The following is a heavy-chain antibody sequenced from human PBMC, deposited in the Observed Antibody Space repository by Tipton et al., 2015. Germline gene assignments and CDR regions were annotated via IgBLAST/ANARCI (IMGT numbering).Heavy chain of an antibody. CDR3: ARDVDESSGYFDY. CDR1: GGSISSHNW. V-gene: IGHV4-4*02. CDR2: IYHSGST. D-gene: IGHD3-22*01. J-gene: IGHJ4*02. Sequence: SLRLSCAVSGGSISSHNWWSWVRQPPGKGLEWIGEIYHSGSTNYNPSLKSRVTISVDKSKNQFSLKLSSVTAADTAVYYCARDVDESSGYFDYWGQGTLVTVSS.